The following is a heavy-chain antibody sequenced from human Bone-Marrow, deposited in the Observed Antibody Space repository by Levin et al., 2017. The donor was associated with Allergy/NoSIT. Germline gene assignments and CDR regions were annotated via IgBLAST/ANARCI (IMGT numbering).Heavy chain of an antibody. CDR2: FYLGDSEA. CDR1: GYIFPNHW. D-gene: IGHD2-15*01. V-gene: IGHV5-51*01. J-gene: IGHJ6*02. Sequence: SGGSLRLSCKGSGYIFPNHWIGWVRQMPGKGLEWMGLFYLGDSEAKYSPSFQGQVTISADRSTSTAYLQWSSLKASDTAMYFCTSGYCSEFSCHENYFGLDAWGQGTTVTVSS. CDR3: TSGYCSEFSCHENYFGLDA.